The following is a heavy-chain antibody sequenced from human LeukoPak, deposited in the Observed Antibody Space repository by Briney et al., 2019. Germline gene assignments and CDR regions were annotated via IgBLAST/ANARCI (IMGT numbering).Heavy chain of an antibody. CDR2: IYHSGST. V-gene: IGHV4-39*01. J-gene: IGHJ5*02. CDR3: ARHYYDFWSGYYNNNWFDP. D-gene: IGHD3-3*01. CDR1: GGSISSSSYY. Sequence: PSETLSLTCTVSGGSISSSSYYWGWIRQPPGKGLEWLGSIYHSGSTYYNPSLKSRVTISVDTSKNQFSLKLSSVTAADTAVYYCARHYYDFWSGYYNNNWFDPWGQGTLVTVSS.